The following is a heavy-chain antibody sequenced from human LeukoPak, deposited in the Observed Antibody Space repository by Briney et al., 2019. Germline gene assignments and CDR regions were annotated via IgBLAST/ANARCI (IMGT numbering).Heavy chain of an antibody. J-gene: IGHJ4*02. Sequence: GGSLRLSCAVSGFTFYTYAMSWVRQAPGKGLEWVSSISDNGANTYYADPVKGLFTISRDNSKSTLPLQLNSLGGEDTAVYYCWDFRGGYWGQGTLVTVSS. D-gene: IGHD4-23*01. CDR2: ISDNGANT. CDR1: GFTFYTYA. CDR3: WDFRGGY. V-gene: IGHV3-23*01.